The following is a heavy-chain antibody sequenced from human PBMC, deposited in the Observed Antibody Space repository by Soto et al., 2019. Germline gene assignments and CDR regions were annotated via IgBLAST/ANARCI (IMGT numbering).Heavy chain of an antibody. V-gene: IGHV1-8*01. CDR1: KYPFSSYD. CDR2: INTNSGNT. Sequence: QVQLVQSGAEVKKPGASVKVSCKTSKYPFSSYDLHWVRQATGQGLEWMGWINTNSGNTAYAQKFXGXATXTTNTSIRTAYLELSSLRSDDTAVYYCASETYSSCENAYDIWGHGTTVIVSS. CDR3: ASETYSSCENAYDI. J-gene: IGHJ3*02. D-gene: IGHD6-19*01.